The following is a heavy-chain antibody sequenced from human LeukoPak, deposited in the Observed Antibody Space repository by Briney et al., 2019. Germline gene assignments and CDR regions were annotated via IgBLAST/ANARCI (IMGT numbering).Heavy chain of an antibody. CDR3: AREGSVVVTGIPTAY. Sequence: GGSLTLPCAASGFTFSSYAMHWVRQAPGKGLEWVAVISYDGSNKYYAESVKGRCTISGDNSKNTLYLQMNSLRAEDTAVYYCAREGSVVVTGIPTAYWGQRTLVTVSS. D-gene: IGHD2-21*02. CDR1: GFTFSSYA. J-gene: IGHJ4*02. CDR2: ISYDGSNK. V-gene: IGHV3-30*04.